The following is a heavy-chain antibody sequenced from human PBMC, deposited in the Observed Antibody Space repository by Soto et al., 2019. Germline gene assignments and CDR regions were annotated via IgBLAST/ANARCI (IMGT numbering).Heavy chain of an antibody. D-gene: IGHD2-8*01. CDR1: GFTFTTFSSYW. V-gene: IGHV3-74*01. Sequence: EVQLVQSGGALVQPGGSLRLSCAVSGFTFTTFSSYWMHWVRQTPGQVLVWVSRINGDGSRATYADSVKGRFTISRDNAQNTLYLQMDSLRAEDTAMYYCGSSGVDSRFYFDCWGQGTPVTVSS. CDR2: INGDGSRA. CDR3: GSSGVDSRFYFDC. J-gene: IGHJ4*02.